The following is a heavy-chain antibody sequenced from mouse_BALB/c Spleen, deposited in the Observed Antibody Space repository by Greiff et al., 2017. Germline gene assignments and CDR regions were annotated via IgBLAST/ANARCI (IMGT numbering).Heavy chain of an antibody. CDR2: ISYDGSN. J-gene: IGHJ3*01. CDR3: ARDGNSFAY. CDR1: GYSITSGYY. Sequence: EVKLQESGPGLVKPSQSLSLTCSVTGYSITSGYYWNWIRQFPGNKLEWMGYISYDGSNNYNPSLKNRISITRDTSKNQFFLKLNSVTTEDTATYYCARDGNSFAYWGQGTLVTVSA. V-gene: IGHV3-6*02. D-gene: IGHD2-1*01.